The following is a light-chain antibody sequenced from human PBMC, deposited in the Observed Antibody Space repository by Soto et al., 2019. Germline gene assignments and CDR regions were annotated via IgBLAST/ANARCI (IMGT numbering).Light chain of an antibody. CDR1: SSDVGGYNY. V-gene: IGLV2-14*01. CDR3: SSYTSSSTLVV. Sequence: QSALTQPASVSGSPGQSITISCTGTSSDVGGYNYVSWYQQHPGKAPKLMIYDVSNRPSGVSNRVSGSKSGNTATLTISGLQAEDEADYYCSSYTSSSTLVVFGGGPKLTVL. CDR2: DVS. J-gene: IGLJ2*01.